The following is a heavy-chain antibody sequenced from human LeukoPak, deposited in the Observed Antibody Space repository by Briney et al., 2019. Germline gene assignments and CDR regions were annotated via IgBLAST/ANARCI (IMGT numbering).Heavy chain of an antibody. CDR2: INAGNGNT. D-gene: IGHD3-9*01. CDR1: GYTFTRYA. Sequence: ASVKVSSKAAGYTFTRYAMHWVRQAPGQRLEWMGWINAGNGNTEYSQKLQGRVTITRDTSASTAYMELSSLRSEDTAVYYCARVGYDILTGWGWFDPWGQGTLVTVSS. J-gene: IGHJ5*02. V-gene: IGHV1-3*01. CDR3: ARVGYDILTGWGWFDP.